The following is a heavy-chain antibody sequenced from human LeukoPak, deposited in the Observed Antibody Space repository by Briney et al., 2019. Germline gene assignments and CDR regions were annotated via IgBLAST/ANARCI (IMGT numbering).Heavy chain of an antibody. Sequence: SETLSLTCTVSGGSISSSSYYWGWIRQPPGKGLEWIGSIYYSGSTYYNPSLKSRVTISVDTSKNQFSLKLNSVTAADTAVYYCARGSRSGWYYPLDYWGQGTLVTVSS. CDR3: ARGSRSGWYYPLDY. CDR1: GGSISSSSYY. J-gene: IGHJ4*02. CDR2: IYYSGST. D-gene: IGHD6-19*01. V-gene: IGHV4-39*01.